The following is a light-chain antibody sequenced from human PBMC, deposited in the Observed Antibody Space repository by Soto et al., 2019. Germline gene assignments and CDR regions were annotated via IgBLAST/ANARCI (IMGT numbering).Light chain of an antibody. Sequence: QSVLGQPASVSGSPGQSITISCTGTSSDVGTYNYVSWYQQHPGKAPKLMIYGVSYLTSGVSRRFSGSKSGNTASLTISGLQAEDEAEYFCVSYKTDDTFVFGTGTKVTVL. CDR1: SSDVGTYNY. CDR2: GVS. J-gene: IGLJ1*01. CDR3: VSYKTDDTFV. V-gene: IGLV2-14*01.